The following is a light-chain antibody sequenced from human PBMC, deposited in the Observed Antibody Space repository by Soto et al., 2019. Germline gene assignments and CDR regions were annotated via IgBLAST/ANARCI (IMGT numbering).Light chain of an antibody. V-gene: IGLV2-8*01. J-gene: IGLJ2*01. CDR2: EVS. CDR1: SSDVGGYNY. CDR3: SSYGCLGV. Sequence: QSALTQPPYASGSPGQSVTISCTGTSSDVGGYNYVSWYQQHPGKAPKLMIYEVSKRPSGVPDRFSGSKSGNTASLTVSGLQAEDEADYYCSSYGCLGVFGGGTKLTVL.